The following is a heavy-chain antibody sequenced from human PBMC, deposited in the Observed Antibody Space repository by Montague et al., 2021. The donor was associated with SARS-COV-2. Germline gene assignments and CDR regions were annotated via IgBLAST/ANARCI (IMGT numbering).Heavy chain of an antibody. D-gene: IGHD3-10*01. J-gene: IGHJ4*02. CDR1: GGSIRSYS. V-gene: IGHV4-4*07. CDR2: ILASGGT. Sequence: SETLSLTCTVSGGSIRSYSWSWIRQPAAKGLDWIGRILASGGTIXSPSLRSRVSMSVDASKNQFSFILTSVTAADTGVYFCARDGGFYGSGGYSLWGQGTLVTVSS. CDR3: ARDGGFYGSGGYSL.